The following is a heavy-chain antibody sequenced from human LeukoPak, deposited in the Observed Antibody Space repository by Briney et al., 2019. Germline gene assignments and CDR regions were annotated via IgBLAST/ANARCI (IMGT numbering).Heavy chain of an antibody. CDR1: GFTFSSYS. V-gene: IGHV3-21*01. J-gene: IGHJ4*02. Sequence: GGSLRLSCAASGFTFSSYSMNWVRQAPGKGLEWVSSISSSSSYIYYADSVKGRFTISRDDAKNSLYLQMNSLRAEDTAVYYCARVGGYNYLEADWGQGTLVTVSS. CDR2: ISSSSSYI. CDR3: ARVGGYNYLEAD. D-gene: IGHD5-24*01.